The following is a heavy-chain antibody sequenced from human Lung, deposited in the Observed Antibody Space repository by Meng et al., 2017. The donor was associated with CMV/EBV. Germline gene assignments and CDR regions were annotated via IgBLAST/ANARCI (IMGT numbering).Heavy chain of an antibody. V-gene: IGHV3-30*04. J-gene: IGHJ4*02. D-gene: IGHD3-16*01. Sequence: SLKISCAASGFTFSDFSMHCVRQAPGKGLEWVALISYHGKNEYYADSVKGRFTISRDYSKNTVSLQMSSLRPEDTAVYYCTRSPLGGESDYWGQGTLVTVSS. CDR1: GFTFSDFS. CDR3: TRSPLGGESDY. CDR2: ISYHGKNE.